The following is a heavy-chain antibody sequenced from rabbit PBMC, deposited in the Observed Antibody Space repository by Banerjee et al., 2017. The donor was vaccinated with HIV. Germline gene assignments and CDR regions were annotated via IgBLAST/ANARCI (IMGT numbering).Heavy chain of an antibody. D-gene: IGHD3-1*01. Sequence: QSLEESGGDLVQPEGSLTLTCKASGFDFSSSYYMCWVRQAPGKGLEWIGCIYTGSSGTTYYANWAKGRFTISKTSSTTVTLQLNSLTAADTATYFCARDGWETRLDLWGQGTLVTVS. CDR1: GFDFSSSYY. CDR2: IYTGSSGTT. J-gene: IGHJ3*01. CDR3: ARDGWETRLDL. V-gene: IGHV1S40*01.